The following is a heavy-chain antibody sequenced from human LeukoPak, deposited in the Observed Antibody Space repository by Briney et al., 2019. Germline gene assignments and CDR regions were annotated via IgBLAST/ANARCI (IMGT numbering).Heavy chain of an antibody. CDR2: IRATSGIT. CDR3: ARDSDFYDSLTFYGMDV. CDR1: GFSFTDYA. J-gene: IGHJ6*02. V-gene: IGHV3-23*01. D-gene: IGHD3-3*01. Sequence: GGSLRLSCAASGFSFTDYAMSWVRQAPGKGLEWVSAIRATSGITYYADSVKGRFTISRDNSKKMLYLQMNSLRADDTALYYCARDSDFYDSLTFYGMDVWGPGTTVIVSS.